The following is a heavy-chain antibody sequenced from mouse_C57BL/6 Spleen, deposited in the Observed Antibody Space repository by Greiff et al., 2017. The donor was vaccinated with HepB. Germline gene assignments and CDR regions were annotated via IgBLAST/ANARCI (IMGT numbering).Heavy chain of an antibody. Sequence: VQLQQPGAELVKPGASVKPSCKASGYTFTSYWMQWVKQRPGQGLEWIGEIDPSDSYTNYNQKFKGKATLTVDTSSSTAYMQLSSLTSEDSAVYYCARGDRDFDVWGTGTTVTVSS. J-gene: IGHJ1*03. D-gene: IGHD2-14*01. CDR3: ARGDRDFDV. CDR1: GYTFTSYW. CDR2: IDPSDSYT. V-gene: IGHV1-50*01.